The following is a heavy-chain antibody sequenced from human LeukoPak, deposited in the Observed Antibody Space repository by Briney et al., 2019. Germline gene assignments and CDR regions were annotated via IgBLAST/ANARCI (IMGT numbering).Heavy chain of an antibody. V-gene: IGHV1-46*01. CDR3: ARGPGRYYFDY. J-gene: IGHJ4*02. CDR2: INPSGGST. Sequence: ASVKVSCKASGYTFTNYYMHWVRQAPGQGLEWMGIINPSGGSTTYAQKFQGRVTMTRDTSTSTVYMELSSLRSEDTALYYCARGPGRYYFDYRGQGTLVTVSS. CDR1: GYTFTNYY.